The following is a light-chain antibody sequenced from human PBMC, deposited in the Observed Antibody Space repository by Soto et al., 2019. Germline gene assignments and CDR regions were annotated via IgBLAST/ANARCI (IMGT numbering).Light chain of an antibody. CDR2: RGS. J-gene: IGKJ1*01. V-gene: IGKV3-20*01. CDR3: QDYGTSAPWT. CDR1: QNIRGNE. Sequence: VLTQSPGTLSLSPGERTTLSCRASQNIRGNELAWYQQKPGQPPRLLIYRGSSRAPGIPDRFSGRGSGTEFALTISSLEPEDFAVYYCQDYGTSAPWTFGHGTRVEIK.